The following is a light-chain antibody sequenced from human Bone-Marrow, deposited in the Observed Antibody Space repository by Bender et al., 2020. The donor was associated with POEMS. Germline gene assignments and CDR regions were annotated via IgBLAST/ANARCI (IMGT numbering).Light chain of an antibody. Sequence: AARITCSGDALPTKYAYWYQQKSGQAPVLVIYEDNKRPSGIPERFSGSSSGTMATLTISGAQVEDEADYYCYSTDISDVRGMFGGGTKLTVL. CDR2: EDN. CDR1: ALPTKY. CDR3: YSTDISDVRGM. V-gene: IGLV3-10*01. J-gene: IGLJ3*02.